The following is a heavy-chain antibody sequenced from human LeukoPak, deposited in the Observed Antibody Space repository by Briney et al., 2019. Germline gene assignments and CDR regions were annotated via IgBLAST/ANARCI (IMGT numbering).Heavy chain of an antibody. CDR2: INHSGST. J-gene: IGHJ6*02. Sequence: PGGSLRLSCAASGFTFSNAWMNWIRQPPGKGLEWIGEINHSGSTNYNPSLKSRVTISVDTSKNQFSLKLSSVTAADTAVYYCAREGPIYGMDVWGQGTTVTVSS. V-gene: IGHV4-34*01. CDR3: AREGPIYGMDV. CDR1: GFTFSNAW.